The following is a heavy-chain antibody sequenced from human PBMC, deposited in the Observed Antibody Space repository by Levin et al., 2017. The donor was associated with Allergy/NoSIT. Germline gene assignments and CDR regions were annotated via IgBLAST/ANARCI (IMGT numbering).Heavy chain of an antibody. Sequence: AGGSLRLSCAASGFTFSSYGMHWVRQAPGKGLEWVAVISYDGSNKYYADSVKGRFTISRDNSKNTLYLQMNSLRAEDTAVYYCAKDSARGSSKGGGMDVWGQGTTVTVSS. CDR3: AKDSARGSSKGGGMDV. CDR1: GFTFSSYG. CDR2: ISYDGSNK. D-gene: IGHD3-16*01. J-gene: IGHJ6*02. V-gene: IGHV3-30*18.